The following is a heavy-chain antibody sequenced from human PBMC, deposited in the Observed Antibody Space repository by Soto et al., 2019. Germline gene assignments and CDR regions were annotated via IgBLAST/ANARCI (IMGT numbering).Heavy chain of an antibody. CDR1: RASIASGGYY. D-gene: IGHD1-1*01. CDR2: IFYNGST. Sequence: QAQLQESGPGLVQPSQTLFLTCTVSRASIASGGYYWSWIRQHPGKGLEWVGTIFYNGSTFYNHSLGSRVTMSLNAPKSQFILKLTSATAADTGLYYGARLIALPTRTNFDSWGQGILFTVSS. V-gene: IGHV4-31*03. CDR3: ARLIALPTRTNFDS. J-gene: IGHJ4*02.